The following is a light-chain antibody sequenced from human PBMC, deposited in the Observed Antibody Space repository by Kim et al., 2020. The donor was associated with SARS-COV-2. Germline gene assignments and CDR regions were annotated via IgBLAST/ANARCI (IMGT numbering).Light chain of an antibody. V-gene: IGKV1-33*01. CDR1: RDIGKS. J-gene: IGKJ2*03. CDR2: DAS. CDR3: QRYDNLIRS. Sequence: SASVGDRITITCRASRDIGKSLNWYHQHPGKAPKLLIFDASNFEIGVPSRISGSGSGTDFTLAISSLRTEDVGTYYCQRYDNLIRSFGQGTKLEIK.